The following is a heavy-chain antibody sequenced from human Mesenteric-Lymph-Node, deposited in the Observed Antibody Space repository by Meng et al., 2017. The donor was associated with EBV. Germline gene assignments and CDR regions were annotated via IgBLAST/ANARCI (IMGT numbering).Heavy chain of an antibody. V-gene: IGHV4-4*02. CDR2: IFHTGST. CDR1: GGPISSTKW. J-gene: IGHJ4*02. D-gene: IGHD4-17*01. CDR3: ATVGDYGDYVGLDN. Sequence: QVQRGGSGPGLVKPSGTLSLTCAVSGGPISSTKWWGWVRQPPGKGLEWIGEIFHTGSTNYNPSLKSRLTMSVDKSKNQLSLKLTSVTAADTAVYYCATVGDYGDYVGLDNWGQGTLVTVSS.